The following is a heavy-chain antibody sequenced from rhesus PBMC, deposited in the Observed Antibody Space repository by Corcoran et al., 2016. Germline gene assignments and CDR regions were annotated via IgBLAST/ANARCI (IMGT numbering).Heavy chain of an antibody. CDR1: GGSLSRNW. D-gene: IGHD2-2*01. J-gene: IGHJ6*01. CDR2: ISGSGGST. V-gene: IGHV4-173*01. Sequence: QLQLQESGPGLVKPSETLSLTCAVSGGSLSRNWWSWIPQPPGKGREGIGRISGSGGSTSYNPSLKSRVTISTDTSKNQLSLKLISVTAADTAMYYCARRPYYYYGLDSWGQGVVVTVSS. CDR3: ARRPYYYYGLDS.